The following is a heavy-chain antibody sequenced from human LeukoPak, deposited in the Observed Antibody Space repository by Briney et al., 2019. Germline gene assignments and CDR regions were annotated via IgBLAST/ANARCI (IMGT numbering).Heavy chain of an antibody. CDR1: GYTFTGYY. V-gene: IGHV1-2*02. J-gene: IGHJ5*02. Sequence: ASVKVSCKASGYTFTGYYLHWVRQAPGQGIEWMGWINPNSGGTNYAQKFQGRVTMTRDTSISTAYMELRRLRSDDTAVYYCARDYGSSGYYYPWGQGTLVTVSS. D-gene: IGHD3-22*01. CDR2: INPNSGGT. CDR3: ARDYGSSGYYYP.